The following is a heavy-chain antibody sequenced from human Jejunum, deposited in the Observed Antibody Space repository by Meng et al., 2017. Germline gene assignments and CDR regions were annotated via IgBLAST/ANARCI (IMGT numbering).Heavy chain of an antibody. CDR2: IYWDDDK. Sequence: QITLKESGPKLVKPTQTLTLTCTFSGFSLSTSGVGVGWIRQPPGKALECLALIYWDDDKRYNPSLKNRLTITKVTSKNQVVLTMTNMDLVDTATYYCAHRLAYSSNYNVGWFDPWGQGTLVTVSS. V-gene: IGHV2-5*02. D-gene: IGHD6-13*01. CDR3: AHRLAYSSNYNVGWFDP. CDR1: GFSLSTSGVG. J-gene: IGHJ5*02.